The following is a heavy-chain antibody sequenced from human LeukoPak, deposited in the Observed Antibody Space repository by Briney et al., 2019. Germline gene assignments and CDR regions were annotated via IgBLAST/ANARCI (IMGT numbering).Heavy chain of an antibody. J-gene: IGHJ4*02. D-gene: IGHD2-2*01. CDR1: GFTFSSYW. Sequence: GGSLRLSCAASGFTFSSYWMSWFRQAPGKGLEWVANIKQDGSEKYYVDSVKGRFTISRDNAKNSLYLQMNSLRAEDTAVYYCARDLYTTSTVVVPAGVDYWGQGTLVTVSS. CDR2: IKQDGSEK. V-gene: IGHV3-7*01. CDR3: ARDLYTTSTVVVPAGVDY.